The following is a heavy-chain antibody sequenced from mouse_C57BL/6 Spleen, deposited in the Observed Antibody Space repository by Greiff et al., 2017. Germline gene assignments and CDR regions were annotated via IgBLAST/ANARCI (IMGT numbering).Heavy chain of an antibody. D-gene: IGHD4-1*01. V-gene: IGHV1-64*01. CDR2: IHPNSGST. CDR3: APRGWDERYFDG. Sequence: QVQLQQSGAELVKPGASVKLSCKASGYTFTSYWMHWVKQRPGQGLEWIGMIHPNSGSTNYNEKFKSKATLTVDKSSSTAYMQLSSLTSEDSAVYYGAPRGWDERYFDGWGTGTTVTVSS. CDR1: GYTFTSYW. J-gene: IGHJ1*03.